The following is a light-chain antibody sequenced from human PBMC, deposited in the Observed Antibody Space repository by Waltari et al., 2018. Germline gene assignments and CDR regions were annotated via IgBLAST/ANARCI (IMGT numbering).Light chain of an antibody. J-gene: IGKJ1*01. CDR2: GAS. V-gene: IGKV3-20*01. Sequence: EIVLTQSPGTLSLSPGERATLSCRASQSVSRTLAWYPQKPGQAPRLLIDGASTRATVIPERFSGGGSGTDFSLTISRLEPEDFAVYYCQHYARLPVTFGQGTKVEIK. CDR1: QSVSRT. CDR3: QHYARLPVT.